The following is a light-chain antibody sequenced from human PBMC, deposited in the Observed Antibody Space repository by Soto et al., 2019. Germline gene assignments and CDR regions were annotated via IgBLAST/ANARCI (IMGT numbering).Light chain of an antibody. CDR2: ATS. V-gene: IGKV1-6*01. Sequence: AIQMTQSPSSLSASLGDRVTITCRASQGIRGDLGWYQQKPGKAPKLLISATSTLQSGVPSRFSGRGSGTNFTLTISSLQSEDSATYYCFQDFISPRTVGQGPKVDIK. CDR3: FQDFISPRT. J-gene: IGKJ1*01. CDR1: QGIRGD.